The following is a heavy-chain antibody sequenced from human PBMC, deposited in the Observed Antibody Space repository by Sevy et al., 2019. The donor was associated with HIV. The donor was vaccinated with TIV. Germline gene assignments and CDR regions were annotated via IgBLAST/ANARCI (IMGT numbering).Heavy chain of an antibody. CDR1: GFTFNNFN. CDR3: ARGPPDGSYDYFDS. Sequence: GGSLRLSCAASGFTFNNFNMNWVRQAPGKGLQWVSSISGSSNYIYYAESLKGRFIISRDNVKDIVFLQMNSLRADDTAVYYCARGPPDGSYDYFDSWGQGTLVTVSS. D-gene: IGHD1-26*01. V-gene: IGHV3-21*06. J-gene: IGHJ4*02. CDR2: ISGSSNYI.